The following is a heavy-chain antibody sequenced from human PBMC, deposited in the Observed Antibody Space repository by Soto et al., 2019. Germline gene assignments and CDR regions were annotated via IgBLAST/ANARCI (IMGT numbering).Heavy chain of an antibody. V-gene: IGHV3-73*02. CDR1: GFTFSGSA. J-gene: IGHJ2*01. CDR2: IRSKANSYAT. CDR3: TRHALQFCGGDCYLLPYFDL. D-gene: IGHD2-21*02. Sequence: EVPLVESGGGLVQPGGSLKLSCAASGFTFSGSAMHWVRQASGKGLEWVGRIRSKANSYATAYAASVKGRFTISRDDSKNTTYLQVSSLKIEDTAVYYCTRHALQFCGGDCYLLPYFDLWGRGTLVTVSS.